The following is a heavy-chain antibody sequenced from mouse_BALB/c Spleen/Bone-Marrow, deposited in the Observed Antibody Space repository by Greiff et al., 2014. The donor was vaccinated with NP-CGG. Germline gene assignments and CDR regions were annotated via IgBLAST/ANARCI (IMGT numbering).Heavy chain of an antibody. Sequence: EVKLMESGGGLVQPKGSLKLSCAASGFTFNTYAMNWVRQAPGKGLEWVARIRSKSNNYATYYADSVKDRFTISRDDSQSMLYLQMNNLKTEDTATYYCVYGYAMDYWGQGTSVTVSS. CDR1: GFTFNTYA. CDR3: VYGYAMDY. J-gene: IGHJ4*01. V-gene: IGHV10-1*02. D-gene: IGHD2-2*01. CDR2: IRSKSNNYAT.